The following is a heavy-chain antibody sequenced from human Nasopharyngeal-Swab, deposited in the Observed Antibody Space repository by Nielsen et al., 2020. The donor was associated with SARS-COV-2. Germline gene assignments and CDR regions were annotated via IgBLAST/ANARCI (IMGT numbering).Heavy chain of an antibody. V-gene: IGHV3-33*01. J-gene: IGHJ4*02. CDR3: AREADGGLQFNPAFDY. D-gene: IGHD5-24*01. CDR2: IWYDGSNK. Sequence: VGQAAGTGVGWVAVIWYDGSNKYYADSVKGRFTISRDNSKNTLYLQMNSLRAEDTAVYYCAREADGGLQFNPAFDYWGQGTLVTVSS.